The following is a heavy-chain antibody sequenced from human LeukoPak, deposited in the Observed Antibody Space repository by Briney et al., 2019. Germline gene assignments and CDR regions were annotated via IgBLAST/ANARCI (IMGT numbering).Heavy chain of an antibody. Sequence: ASVTVSCKASGYTFTGYYIHWVRQAPGQGLEWMGRIDPNSGGAKSTQKFQGRVTLTRDTSISTAYMELSGLRDDDTAVYYCARDQSTGWYPLDYWGQGTLVTVSS. J-gene: IGHJ4*02. CDR2: IDPNSGGA. V-gene: IGHV1-2*06. D-gene: IGHD6-19*01. CDR1: GYTFTGYY. CDR3: ARDQSTGWYPLDY.